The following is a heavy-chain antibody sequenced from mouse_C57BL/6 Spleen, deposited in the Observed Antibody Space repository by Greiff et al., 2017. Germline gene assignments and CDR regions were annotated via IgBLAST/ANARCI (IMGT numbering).Heavy chain of an antibody. CDR2: IIPNNGGT. D-gene: IGHD2-1*01. CDR3: ERKGHYCNPWFGD. J-gene: IGHJ3*01. Sequence: VQLQQSGPELVKPGASVKIPCKASGYTFTDYNMDWVKQSHGKSLEWIGDIIPNNGGTIYNQKFKGKATLTVDKSYSTAYMELRSLTAEDTAVYYCERKGHYCNPWFGDWGQGTLVTVAA. CDR1: GYTFTDYN. V-gene: IGHV1-18*01.